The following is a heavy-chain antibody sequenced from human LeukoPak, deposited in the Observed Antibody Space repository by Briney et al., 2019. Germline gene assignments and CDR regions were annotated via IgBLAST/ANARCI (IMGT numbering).Heavy chain of an antibody. D-gene: IGHD6-19*01. CDR1: GFTFSTYS. V-gene: IGHV3-21*01. CDR2: TSSSSSYI. J-gene: IGHJ3*02. Sequence: KPGGSLRLSCAASGFTFSTYSMNWVRQAPGKGLEWVSSTSSSSSYIYYADSVKGRFTIPRDNAKNSLYLQMNSLRAEDTAVYYCAREVAGYAFDIWGQGTMVTVSS. CDR3: AREVAGYAFDI.